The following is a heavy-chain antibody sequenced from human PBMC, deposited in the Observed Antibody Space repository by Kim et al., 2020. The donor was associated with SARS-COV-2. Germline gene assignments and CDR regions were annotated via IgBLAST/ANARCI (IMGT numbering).Heavy chain of an antibody. Sequence: GGSLRLSCAASGITLSNHWMSWVRQAPGKGLEWVANIKHDGSEKYYVDSVKGRFTISRDNAKNSLYLQMNSLRAEDTAVYYCAKGTGPGRADHNGNIFDCWGQGTLVTVSS. J-gene: IGHJ4*02. CDR2: IKHDGSEK. CDR3: AKGTGPGRADHNGNIFDC. D-gene: IGHD3-10*01. V-gene: IGHV3-7*01. CDR1: GITLSNHW.